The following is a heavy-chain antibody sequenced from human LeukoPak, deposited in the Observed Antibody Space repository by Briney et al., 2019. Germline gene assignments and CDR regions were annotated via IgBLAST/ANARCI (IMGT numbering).Heavy chain of an antibody. J-gene: IGHJ4*02. D-gene: IGHD5-24*01. V-gene: IGHV3-30-3*01. CDR2: ISYDGSNK. CDR3: AKVIREVDMSHDY. Sequence: PGGSLRLSCAASGFTFSSYAMHWVRQAPGKGLEWVAVISYDGSNKYYADSVKGRFTISRDNSKNTLYLQMNSLRAEDTAVYYCAKVIREVDMSHDYWGQGALVTVSS. CDR1: GFTFSSYA.